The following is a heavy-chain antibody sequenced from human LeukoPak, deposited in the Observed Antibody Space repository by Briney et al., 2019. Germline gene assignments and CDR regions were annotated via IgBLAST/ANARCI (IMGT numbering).Heavy chain of an antibody. J-gene: IGHJ6*02. D-gene: IGHD6-19*01. Sequence: GGTLRLSCAASGFPFSTYWITWVRQAPGKGLEGVANIKNDGSEKYYVDSVKGRFTISRDNAKNSLYLQMNSLRAEDTAVYYCAVLDEGIAVAGTSDYYYGMDVWGQGTTVTVSS. CDR3: AVLDEGIAVAGTSDYYYGMDV. CDR2: IKNDGSEK. V-gene: IGHV3-7*01. CDR1: GFPFSTYW.